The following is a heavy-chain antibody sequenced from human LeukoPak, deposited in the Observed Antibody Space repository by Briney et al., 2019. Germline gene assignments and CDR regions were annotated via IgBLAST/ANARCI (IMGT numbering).Heavy chain of an antibody. V-gene: IGHV4-34*01. Sequence: SETLSLTCAASGGSLSGYFWSWIRQPPGKGLEWIGQINQSGSTNYNPSLKSRVTISGGTSKTQFSLQLNSVTAADTAIYYCAASDMSAEAFDHWGQGTLVTVSS. CDR3: AASDMSAEAFDH. D-gene: IGHD5/OR15-5a*01. J-gene: IGHJ4*02. CDR2: INQSGST. CDR1: GGSLSGYF.